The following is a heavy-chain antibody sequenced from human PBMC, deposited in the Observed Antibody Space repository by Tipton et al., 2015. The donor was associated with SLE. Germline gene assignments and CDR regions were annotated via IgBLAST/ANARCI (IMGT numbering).Heavy chain of an antibody. CDR2: INQDGNEK. V-gene: IGHV3-7*01. D-gene: IGHD2-15*01. CDR3: SRSLVD. J-gene: IGHJ4*02. Sequence: SLRLSCAASGFTFSNHWMDWVRQAPGKGLEWVANINQDGNEKYYVDSVRGRFTISRDNVGNSVFLQINSLRAEDTSVYYCSRSLVDWGQGTLATVSS. CDR1: GFTFSNHW.